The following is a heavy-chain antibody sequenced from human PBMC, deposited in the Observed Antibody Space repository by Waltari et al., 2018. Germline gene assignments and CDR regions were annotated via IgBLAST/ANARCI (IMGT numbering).Heavy chain of an antibody. CDR1: GVSISSGYH. D-gene: IGHD6-19*01. CDR3: ARHYPGFEVGGLNY. J-gene: IGHJ4*02. Sequence: QVQLQESGPALVKPSETLSLPCAVSGVSISSGYHWGWIRQPPGKGLEWITSIYHSGATYYNPSLKSRVAILVDTSKNQFSLKLRSVTAADTAVYFCARHYPGFEVGGLNYWGQGNPVTVSS. CDR2: IYHSGAT. V-gene: IGHV4-38-2*01.